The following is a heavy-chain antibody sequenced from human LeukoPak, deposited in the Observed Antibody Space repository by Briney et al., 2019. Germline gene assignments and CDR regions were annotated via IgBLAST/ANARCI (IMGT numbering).Heavy chain of an antibody. V-gene: IGHV1-69*04. CDR2: IIPILGIA. J-gene: IGHJ4*02. CDR3: ARDLSSWYYYNGGILTGYLDY. CDR1: GGTFSSYA. Sequence: SVKVSCKASGGTFSSYAISWVRQAPGQGLEWMGRIIPILGIANYAQKFQGRVTITADKSTSTAYMELSSLRSEDTAVYYCARDLSSWYYYNGGILTGYLDYWGQGTLVTVSS. D-gene: IGHD3-9*01.